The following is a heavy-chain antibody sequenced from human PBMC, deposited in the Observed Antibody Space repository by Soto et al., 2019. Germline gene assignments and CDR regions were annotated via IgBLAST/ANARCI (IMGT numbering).Heavy chain of an antibody. V-gene: IGHV1-8*01. D-gene: IGHD1-26*01. CDR2: MNPNSGNT. CDR1: GYTFTSYD. J-gene: IGHJ4*02. Sequence: QVQLVQSGAEVKKPGASVKVSCKASGYTFTSYDINWVRQATGQGLEWMGWMNPNSGNTGYAQKFQGRVTMTRNTSISTAYMELSSLRSEDTAVYYCARGVQREPPTLTTPDNWGQGTLVTVSS. CDR3: ARGVQREPPTLTTPDN.